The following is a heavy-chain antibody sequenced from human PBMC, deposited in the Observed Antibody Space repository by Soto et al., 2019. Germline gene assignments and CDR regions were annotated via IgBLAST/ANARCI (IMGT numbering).Heavy chain of an antibody. V-gene: IGHV3-23*01. Sequence: PGGSLRLSCAASGFTFSSYAMSWVRQAPGKGLEWVSAISGSGGSTYYADSVKGRFTISRDNSKNTLYLQMNSLRAEDTAGYYCANMDNSEVVPDLDYWAQGPLDTAFS. CDR3: ANMDNSEVVPDLDY. J-gene: IGHJ4*02. D-gene: IGHD3-22*01. CDR2: ISGSGGST. CDR1: GFTFSSYA.